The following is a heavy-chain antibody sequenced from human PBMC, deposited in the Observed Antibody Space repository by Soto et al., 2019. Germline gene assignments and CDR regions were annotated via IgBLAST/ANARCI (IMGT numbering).Heavy chain of an antibody. CDR1: RGTFTNYA. D-gene: IGHD3-22*01. CDR3: ARDRAGYYSHFVY. V-gene: IGHV1-69*01. J-gene: IGHJ4*02. Sequence: QVYLVQSGAEVKKPGSSVKVSCKALRGTFTNYAFSWVRQAPGQGLEWMGGIMPFFGSGNYAQKFQGRINITADESTSSVYLELTSLRSKDTAVYYCARDRAGYYSHFVYWGQGTLVTVSS. CDR2: IMPFFGSG.